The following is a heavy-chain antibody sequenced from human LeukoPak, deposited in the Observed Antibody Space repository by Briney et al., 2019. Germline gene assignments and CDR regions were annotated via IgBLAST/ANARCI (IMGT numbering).Heavy chain of an antibody. J-gene: IGHJ6*03. CDR3: ARDGAARPGYYMDV. CDR1: NGSISSSSYY. D-gene: IGHD6-6*01. CDR2: VYYSGST. Sequence: PSETLSLTCTVSNGSISSSSYYWGWIRQPPGEGLEWIGSVYYSGSTHYNPSLKSRVTISVDTSKNQFSLKLTSVTAADTAVYCCARDGAARPGYYMDVWGKGTTVTVSS. V-gene: IGHV4-39*07.